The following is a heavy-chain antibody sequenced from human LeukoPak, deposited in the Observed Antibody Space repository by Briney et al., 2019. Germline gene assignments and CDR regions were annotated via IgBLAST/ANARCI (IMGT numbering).Heavy chain of an antibody. CDR3: ARVRNGGWPDC. Sequence: ASVKVSCKASGYTFTGYYMHWVRQAPGQGLEWVGRINPNSVGTNYAQKFQGRVTMTRDTPISTAYMELSSRRYDDTAVYYCARVRNGGWPDCWGQGTLVTVSS. CDR2: INPNSVGT. CDR1: GYTFTGYY. V-gene: IGHV1-2*06. D-gene: IGHD6-19*01. J-gene: IGHJ4*02.